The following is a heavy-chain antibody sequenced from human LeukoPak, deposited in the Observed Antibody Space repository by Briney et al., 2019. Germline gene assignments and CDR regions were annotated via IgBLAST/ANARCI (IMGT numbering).Heavy chain of an antibody. J-gene: IGHJ5*02. CDR2: INYSGTT. D-gene: IGHD3-16*01. CDR3: ARGVMMVGP. V-gene: IGHV4-59*01. CDR1: GGSIGIYY. Sequence: SETLSLTCTVSGGSIGIYYWSWIPQPPGKGLEWIGYINYSGTTNYNPSLKSRVSISVDTSKNQFSLRLSSATGADTAVYYCARGVMMVGPWGQGTHVTVSP.